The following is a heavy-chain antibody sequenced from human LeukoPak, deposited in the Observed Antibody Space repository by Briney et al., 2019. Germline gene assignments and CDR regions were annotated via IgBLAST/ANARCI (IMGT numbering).Heavy chain of an antibody. D-gene: IGHD4-17*01. CDR1: GFTFSSYA. Sequence: GGSLRLSCAASGFTFSSYAMSWVRQAPGKGLEWVSAISGSGGSTYYADSVKGRFTISRDNSKNTPYLQMNSLRAEDTAVYYCAKDGAHDYGDYYFDYWGQGTLVTVSS. CDR2: ISGSGGST. V-gene: IGHV3-23*01. CDR3: AKDGAHDYGDYYFDY. J-gene: IGHJ4*02.